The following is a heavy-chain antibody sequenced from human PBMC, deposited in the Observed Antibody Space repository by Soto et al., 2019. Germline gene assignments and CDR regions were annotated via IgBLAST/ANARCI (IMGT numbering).Heavy chain of an antibody. D-gene: IGHD1-26*01. V-gene: IGHV4-59*11. Sequence: VHLQESGPGLVRPSETLSLTCTVSGGSISSHYWSWVRQAPGKGLEWIGHIYYRGSTNYNPSLRSRSTISVDTSKNQFSLKLNSVTTADAAVYYCARDGREASGMDVWGQGTKVTVSS. CDR2: IYYRGST. J-gene: IGHJ6*02. CDR3: ARDGREASGMDV. CDR1: GGSISSHY.